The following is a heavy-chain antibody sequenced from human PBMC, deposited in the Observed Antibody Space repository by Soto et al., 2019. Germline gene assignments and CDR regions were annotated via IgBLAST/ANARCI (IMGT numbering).Heavy chain of an antibody. CDR1: GGSISSSSYY. Sequence: SETLSLTCTVSGGSISSSSYYWGWIRQPPGKGLEWIGSIYYSGSTYYNPSLKSRVTISVDTSKNQFSLKLSSVTAADTAVYYCARVQGSSWEYYYYYYGMDVWGQGTTVTVSS. CDR3: ARVQGSSWEYYYYYYGMDV. D-gene: IGHD6-13*01. J-gene: IGHJ6*02. V-gene: IGHV4-39*01. CDR2: IYYSGST.